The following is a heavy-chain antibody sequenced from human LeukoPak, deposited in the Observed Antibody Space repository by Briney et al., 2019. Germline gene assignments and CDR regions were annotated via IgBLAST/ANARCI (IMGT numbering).Heavy chain of an antibody. CDR3: ASGYTQYYFDY. Sequence: SETLSLTCTVSGGSISSYYWSWIRQPPGKGLEGIGYIYYSGSTNYNPSLKSRVTISVDTSKNQFSLKLSSVTAADTAVYYCASGYTQYYFDYWGQGTLVTVSS. D-gene: IGHD3-16*02. J-gene: IGHJ4*02. CDR2: IYYSGST. CDR1: GGSISSYY. V-gene: IGHV4-59*01.